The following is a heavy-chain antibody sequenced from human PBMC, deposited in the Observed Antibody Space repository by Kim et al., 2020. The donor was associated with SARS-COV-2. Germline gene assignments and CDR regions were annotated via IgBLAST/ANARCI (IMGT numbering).Heavy chain of an antibody. Sequence: GGSLRLSCAASGFTFSSYAMHWVRQAPGKWLEWVAVISYDGSNKYYADSVKGRFTISRDKSKNTLYLQMNSLRAEDTAVYYCARGSGPIPPENRGSYW. CDR1: GFTFSSYA. V-gene: IGHV3-30*04. CDR3: ARGSGPIPPENRGSY. CDR2: ISYDGSNK. D-gene: IGHD1-26*01. J-gene: IGHJ4*01.